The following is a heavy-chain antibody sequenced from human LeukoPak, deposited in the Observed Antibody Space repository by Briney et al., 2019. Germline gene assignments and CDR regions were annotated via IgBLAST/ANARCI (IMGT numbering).Heavy chain of an antibody. V-gene: IGHV5-51*01. CDR2: IDPSDSET. CDR1: GYSFTSYW. J-gene: IGHJ4*02. Sequence: GESLKISCKASGYSFTSYWIGWVRQMPGKGLERMGIIDPSDSETRYTPSFQGQVTISVDKSLTTADLQWNSLKASDTAMYYCARQTAMGRSGNYWGQGTLVTVS. D-gene: IGHD5-18*01. CDR3: ARQTAMGRSGNY.